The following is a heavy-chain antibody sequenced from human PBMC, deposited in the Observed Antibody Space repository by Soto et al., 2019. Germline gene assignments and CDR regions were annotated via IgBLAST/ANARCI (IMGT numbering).Heavy chain of an antibody. D-gene: IGHD6-19*01. CDR3: ARDTDSAVAGSPWIDP. Sequence: GPSVKVSCKASGYTFTSYGISWVRQAPGQGLEWMGWISAYNGNTNYAQKLQGRVTMTTDTSTSTAYMELRSLRSDDTAVYYCARDTDSAVAGSPWIDPWGQGTLVTVSS. V-gene: IGHV1-18*01. CDR2: ISAYNGNT. J-gene: IGHJ5*02. CDR1: GYTFTSYG.